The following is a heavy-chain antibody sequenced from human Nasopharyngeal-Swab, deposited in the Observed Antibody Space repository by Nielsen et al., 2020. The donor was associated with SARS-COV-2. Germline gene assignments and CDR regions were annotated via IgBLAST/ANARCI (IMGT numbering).Heavy chain of an antibody. D-gene: IGHD3-10*01. J-gene: IGHJ4*02. V-gene: IGHV3-48*03. CDR2: IGISGSPK. CDR3: ARDVQRGFDS. Sequence: GGSLRLSCAVSGFTFTNYEIHWARQAPGKGLEWVSYIGISGSPKYYADSVKGRFTISRDNAKNSLSLQMNSLRAEDTAVYYCARDVQRGFDSWGQGTLVTVSS. CDR1: GFTFTNYE.